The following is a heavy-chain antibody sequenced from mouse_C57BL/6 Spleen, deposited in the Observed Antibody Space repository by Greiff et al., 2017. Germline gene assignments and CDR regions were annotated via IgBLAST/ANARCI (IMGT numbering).Heavy chain of an antibody. V-gene: IGHV1-64*01. D-gene: IGHD2-1*01. CDR3: ARGENYGNYYAMDY. J-gene: IGHJ4*01. Sequence: VQLQQSGAELVKPGASVKLSCKASGYTFTSYWMHWVKQRPGQGLEWIGMIHPNSGSTNYNEKFKSKATLTVDKSSSTAYMQLSSLTSEDSAVYYCARGENYGNYYAMDYWGQGTSVTVSS. CDR2: IHPNSGST. CDR1: GYTFTSYW.